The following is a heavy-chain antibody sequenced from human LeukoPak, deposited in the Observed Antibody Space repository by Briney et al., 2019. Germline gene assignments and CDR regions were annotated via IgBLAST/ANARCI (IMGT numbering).Heavy chain of an antibody. J-gene: IGHJ6*03. Sequence: PSETLSLTCTVSVGSISPYYWSWTRQPAGKGLEWIGRIYTSGSTNYNPSLKSRVTMSVDMSKNQFSLKVRSVTAADTAVYYCARDLYGDCGAMDVWGRGTTVIVS. CDR1: VGSISPYY. CDR3: ARDLYGDCGAMDV. CDR2: IYTSGST. D-gene: IGHD4-17*01. V-gene: IGHV4-4*07.